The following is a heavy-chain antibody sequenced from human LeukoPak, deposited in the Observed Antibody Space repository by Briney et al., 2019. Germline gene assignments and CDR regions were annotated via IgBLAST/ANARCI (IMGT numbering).Heavy chain of an antibody. CDR3: AGDSRAPLTNYYYYYGMDV. CDR1: GGTFSSYA. Sequence: SVKVSCKASGGTFSSYAISWVRQAPGQGLEWMGGILPIFGTANYAQKFQGRVTITADESTSTAYMELSSLRSEDTAVYYCAGDSRAPLTNYYYYYGMDVWGQGTTVTVSS. V-gene: IGHV1-69*13. CDR2: ILPIFGTA. J-gene: IGHJ6*02.